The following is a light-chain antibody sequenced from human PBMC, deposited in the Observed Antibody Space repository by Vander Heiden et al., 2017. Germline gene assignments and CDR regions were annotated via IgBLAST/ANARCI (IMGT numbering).Light chain of an antibody. Sequence: EIVMTQSPATLSVSPGESATLSCRASQSVSSNLAWYQQNPGQPPRLLIYGASIRATGIPARFSGSGSGTEFTLTISSLQCEDFAVYYCQQENKCPKPFGQGTKVDIK. J-gene: IGKJ1*01. CDR1: QSVSSN. CDR3: QQENKCPKP. V-gene: IGKV3-15*01. CDR2: GAS.